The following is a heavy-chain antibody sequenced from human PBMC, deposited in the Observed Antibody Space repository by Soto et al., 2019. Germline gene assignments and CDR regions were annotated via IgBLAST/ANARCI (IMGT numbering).Heavy chain of an antibody. Sequence: QVQLVQAGAEVKKPESPVKVSCKASGGTFSSYAISGVRQAPVQGLEWIRGIIPIFGTANYAQKFKGRFYITADESTSTAYMELSSLRSDDTAVCYCARDTPHYDILTGSPSPYDYWGQGTLVTVSS. J-gene: IGHJ4*02. CDR1: GGTFSSYA. V-gene: IGHV1-69*01. D-gene: IGHD3-9*01. CDR3: ARDTPHYDILTGSPSPYDY. CDR2: IIPIFGTA.